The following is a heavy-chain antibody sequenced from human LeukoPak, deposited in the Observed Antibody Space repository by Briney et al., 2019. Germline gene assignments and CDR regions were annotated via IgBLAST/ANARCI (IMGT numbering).Heavy chain of an antibody. CDR3: VREDAHTYYFDF. CDR2: IRSTGDTT. Sequence: ASVQVSCKTSGYTFTSYHMHWVRQAPGQGLEWVAIIRSTGDTTVYAQKFQGRVTVTRDTSTSTVYMDLSSLSSEDTAVYYCVREDAHTYYFDFWGPGTLVTVSS. D-gene: IGHD2-2*01. J-gene: IGHJ4*02. CDR1: GYTFTSYH. V-gene: IGHV1-46*01.